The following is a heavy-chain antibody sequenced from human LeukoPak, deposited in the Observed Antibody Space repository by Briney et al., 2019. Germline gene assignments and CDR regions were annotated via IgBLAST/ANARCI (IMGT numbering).Heavy chain of an antibody. V-gene: IGHV1-8*03. Sequence: GASVKVSCKASGYTFTSYGISWVRQAPGQGLEWMGWMNPNSGNTGYAQKFQGRVTITRNTSISTAYMELSSLRSEDTAVYYCARKIGRGYDLLLYFDYWGQGTLVTVSS. CDR1: GYTFTSYG. D-gene: IGHD5-12*01. J-gene: IGHJ4*02. CDR2: MNPNSGNT. CDR3: ARKIGRGYDLLLYFDY.